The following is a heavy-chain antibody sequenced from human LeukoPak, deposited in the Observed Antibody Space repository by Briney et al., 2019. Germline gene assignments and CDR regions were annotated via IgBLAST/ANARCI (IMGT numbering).Heavy chain of an antibody. V-gene: IGHV4-61*01. J-gene: IGHJ4*02. CDR2: IYYSGST. CDR1: GYSISTDYY. D-gene: IGHD1-26*01. Sequence: SETLSLTCTVSGYSISTDYYWSWIRQPPGKGLEWIGYIYYSGSTNYNPSLKSRVTISVDTSKNQFSLKLSSVTAADTAVYYCASGAPVGALFLWGQGTLVTVSP. CDR3: ASGAPVGALFL.